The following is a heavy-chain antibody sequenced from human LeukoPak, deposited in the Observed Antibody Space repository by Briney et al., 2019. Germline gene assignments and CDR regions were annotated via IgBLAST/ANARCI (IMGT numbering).Heavy chain of an antibody. CDR1: GGSISGSRYN. CDR2: ISHSGIM. D-gene: IGHD6-19*01. CDR3: ASMYTSSHY. Sequence: PSETLSLTCSVSGGSISGSRYNRGWVRQPPGKGLEWITSISHSGIMYYNASLKSRVTMSVDTSKNQFSLRLTSVTAADTAVYYCASMYTSSHYWGQGILVNVSS. J-gene: IGHJ4*02. V-gene: IGHV4-39*07.